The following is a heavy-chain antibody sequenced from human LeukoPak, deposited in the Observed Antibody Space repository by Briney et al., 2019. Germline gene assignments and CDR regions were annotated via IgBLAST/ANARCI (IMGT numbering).Heavy chain of an antibody. CDR2: IYPGDSDT. CDR1: GYSFTSYW. CDR3: ARDSYYYDSSGYYSRAFDI. D-gene: IGHD3-22*01. J-gene: IGHJ3*02. Sequence: GESLKISCKGSGYSFTSYWIGWVRQMPGKGLEWMGIIYPGDSDTRYSPSFQGQVTISADKSISTAYLQWSSLKASDTAMYYCARDSYYYDSSGYYSRAFDIWGQGTMVTVSS. V-gene: IGHV5-51*01.